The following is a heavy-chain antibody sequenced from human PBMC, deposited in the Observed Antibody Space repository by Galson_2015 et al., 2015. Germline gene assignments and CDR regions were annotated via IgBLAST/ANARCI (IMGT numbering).Heavy chain of an antibody. Sequence: LRLSCAASGFTFSNHWMHWVRQAPGKGLVWVSRIHSDGSTRNYADSVKGRFTISRDNAKNTLYLQMDSLRAEDTAVYYCARAGHLDWLGYFDYWGQGSLVTVSS. V-gene: IGHV3-74*01. CDR1: GFTFSNHW. CDR3: ARAGHLDWLGYFDY. CDR2: IHSDGSTR. D-gene: IGHD3-9*01. J-gene: IGHJ4*02.